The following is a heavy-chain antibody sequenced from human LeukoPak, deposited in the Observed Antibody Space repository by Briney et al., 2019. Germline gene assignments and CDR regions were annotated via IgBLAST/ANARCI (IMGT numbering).Heavy chain of an antibody. V-gene: IGHV1-2*02. Sequence: ASEKVSCKASGYTFTGYYMHWVRQAPGQGLEWMGWINPNSGGTNYAQKFQGRVTMTRDTSISTAYMELSRLRSDDTAVYYCARDPREVYYGMDVWGQGTTVTVSS. J-gene: IGHJ6*02. CDR3: ARDPREVYYGMDV. CDR1: GYTFTGYY. CDR2: INPNSGGT.